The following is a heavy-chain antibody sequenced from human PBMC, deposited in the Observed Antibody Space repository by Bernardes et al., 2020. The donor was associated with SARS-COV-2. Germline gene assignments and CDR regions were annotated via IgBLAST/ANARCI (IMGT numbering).Heavy chain of an antibody. CDR2: IYPGDSDT. Sequence: GESLKISCKGSGYSFTTYWIAWVRQMPGKGLEWMGIIYPGDSDTRYSPSFQGQVTISADKSISTAYLQWSSLKASDTAMYYCARQLQGSTWYIDAFDIWGQGTMVTVSS. V-gene: IGHV5-51*01. CDR3: ARQLQGSTWYIDAFDI. D-gene: IGHD6-13*01. J-gene: IGHJ3*02. CDR1: GYSFTTYW.